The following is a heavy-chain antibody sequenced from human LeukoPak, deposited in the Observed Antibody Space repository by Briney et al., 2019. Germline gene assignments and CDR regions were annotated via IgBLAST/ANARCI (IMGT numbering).Heavy chain of an antibody. CDR1: GFTFSSYW. Sequence: QPGGSLRLSCAASGFTFSSYWMSWVRQAPGKGLEWVANIKQDGSEKYYVDSVKGRFTISRDNAKNSLYLQMNSLRAEDTAVCYCARELGQPKYYDFWSGYYNGWFDPWGQGTLVTVSS. CDR2: IKQDGSEK. D-gene: IGHD3-3*01. CDR3: ARELGQPKYYDFWSGYYNGWFDP. J-gene: IGHJ5*02. V-gene: IGHV3-7*01.